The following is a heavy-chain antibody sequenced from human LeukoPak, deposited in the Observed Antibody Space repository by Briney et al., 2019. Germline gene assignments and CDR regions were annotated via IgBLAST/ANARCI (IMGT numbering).Heavy chain of an antibody. V-gene: IGHV5-51*01. J-gene: IGHJ5*02. D-gene: IGHD1-14*01. CDR3: ARQLAAGPNWFDP. CDR2: IYPGDSDT. Sequence: GESLKISCKGSGYSFTSYWIGWVRQMPGKGLEWMGIIYPGDSDTRYSPSFQGQVTISAARSISTAYLQWSSLKASDTAMYYCARQLAAGPNWFDPWGQGTLVTVSS. CDR1: GYSFTSYW.